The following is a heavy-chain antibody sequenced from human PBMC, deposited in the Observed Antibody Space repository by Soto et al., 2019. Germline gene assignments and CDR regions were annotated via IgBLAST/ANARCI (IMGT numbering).Heavy chain of an antibody. D-gene: IGHD5-18*01. Sequence: SQTLSLTCAISGDSVSSNSAAWNWIRQSPSRGLEWLGRTYYRSKWYNDYAVSVKSRITINPDTSKNQFSLQLNSVTPEDTAVYYCASGSGYSYGDSYYYYGMDVWGQGTTVTVS. CDR1: GDSVSSNSAA. CDR2: TYYRSKWYN. V-gene: IGHV6-1*01. J-gene: IGHJ6*02. CDR3: ASGSGYSYGDSYYYYGMDV.